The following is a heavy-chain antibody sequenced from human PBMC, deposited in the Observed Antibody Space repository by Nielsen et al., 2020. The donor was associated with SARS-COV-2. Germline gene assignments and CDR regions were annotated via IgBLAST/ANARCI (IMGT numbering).Heavy chain of an antibody. J-gene: IGHJ4*02. Sequence: GGSLRLSCAASGFTFSDHYMDWVRQAPGKGLEWISRTQNKAKSDITHYAASVKGRFTVSRDDSKSSLYLQMNSLKTEDTAVYYCARDTATALDYWGQGTLVTVSS. D-gene: IGHD4-11*01. CDR2: TQNKAKSDIT. CDR3: ARDTATALDY. CDR1: GFTFSDHY. V-gene: IGHV3-72*01.